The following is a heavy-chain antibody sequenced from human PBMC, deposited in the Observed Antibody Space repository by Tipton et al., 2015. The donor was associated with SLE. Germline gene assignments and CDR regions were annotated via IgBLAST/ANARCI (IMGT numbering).Heavy chain of an antibody. CDR3: VRHQWGATHLDAFDI. CDR2: INHSGRI. V-gene: IGHV4-34*01. CDR1: GGSFSGFY. J-gene: IGHJ3*02. Sequence: TLSLTCAVYGGSFSGFYWSWIRQPPGKGLEWIGEINHSGRINYNPSLKSRVTISQDTSKNQFSLKLTSVTAADTAVYYCVRHQWGATHLDAFDIWGQGTMVTVSS. D-gene: IGHD1-26*01.